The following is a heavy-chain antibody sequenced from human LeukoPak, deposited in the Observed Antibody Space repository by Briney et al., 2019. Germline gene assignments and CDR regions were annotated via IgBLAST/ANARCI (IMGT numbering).Heavy chain of an antibody. CDR3: ARVRKDIQSMVRGQNYYYYYMDV. J-gene: IGHJ6*03. CDR2: ISSSGSTI. CDR1: GFTFSSYE. V-gene: IGHV3-48*03. Sequence: PGGSLRLSCAASGFTFSSYEMNWVRQAPGQGLEGVSYISSSGSTIYYADSVKGRFTISRDNDKNSLYLQMNSLRAEDTAVYYCARVRKDIQSMVRGQNYYYYYMDVWGKGTTVTISS. D-gene: IGHD3-10*01.